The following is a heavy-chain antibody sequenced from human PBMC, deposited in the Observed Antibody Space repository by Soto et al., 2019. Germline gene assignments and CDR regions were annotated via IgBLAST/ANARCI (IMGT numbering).Heavy chain of an antibody. V-gene: IGHV4-59*01. J-gene: IGHJ4*02. CDR1: GGSISSYY. CDR3: ARDGYSSGWDDY. Sequence: SETLSLTCTVSGGSISSYYWIWIRQPPGKGLEWIGHIYYSGSTNYNPSLKSRVTISVDTSKNQFSLKLSSVTAADTAVYYCARDGYSSGWDDYWGQGTLVTVS. D-gene: IGHD6-19*01. CDR2: IYYSGST.